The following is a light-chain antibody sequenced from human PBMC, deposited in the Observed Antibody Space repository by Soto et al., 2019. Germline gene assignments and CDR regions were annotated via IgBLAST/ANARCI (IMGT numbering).Light chain of an antibody. CDR2: DVS. V-gene: IGLV2-14*03. J-gene: IGLJ1*01. CDR1: SSDVGGYKY. Sequence: QSALTQPASVSGSPGQSIAISCTGSSSDVGGYKYVSWYQQHPGKAPKLMIYDVSNRPSGVSDRFSGSKSGNTASLTISGLQCEDEADYYCSSYTSSNSYVFGTGTQLTVL. CDR3: SSYTSSNSYV.